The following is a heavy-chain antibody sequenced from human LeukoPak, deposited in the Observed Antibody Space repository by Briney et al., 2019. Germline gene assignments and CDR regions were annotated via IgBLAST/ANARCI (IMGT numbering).Heavy chain of an antibody. Sequence: SETLSLTCTVSGGSISTSNYYWGWIRQPPGKGLEWIGSIYYSGSTYYNPSLKSRVTISVDTSKNQFSLKLSSVTAADTAVYYCARLNVRGVVLRGFWFDPWGQGTLVTVSS. D-gene: IGHD3-10*02. CDR3: ARLNVRGVVLRGFWFDP. J-gene: IGHJ5*02. CDR2: IYYSGST. V-gene: IGHV4-39*01. CDR1: GGSISTSNYY.